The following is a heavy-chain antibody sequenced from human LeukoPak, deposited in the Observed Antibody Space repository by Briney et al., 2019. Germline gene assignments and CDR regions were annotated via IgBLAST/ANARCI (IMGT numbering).Heavy chain of an antibody. J-gene: IGHJ3*01. CDR3: AREWSAFDF. D-gene: IGHD2-15*01. Sequence: PGRSLRLSCAASGFTCSSYAMHWVRQAPGKGLEWVAVAWQHGADKAYADSVNDRFTISRETSKTQVSLQMDSLRAEDTAMYYCAREWSAFDFWGEGTMVTVSS. CDR2: AWQHGADK. V-gene: IGHV3-33*01. CDR1: GFTCSSYA.